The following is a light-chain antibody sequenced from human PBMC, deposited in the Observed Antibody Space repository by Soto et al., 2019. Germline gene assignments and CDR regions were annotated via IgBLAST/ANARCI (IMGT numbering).Light chain of an antibody. Sequence: DIQMTQSPSSLSASIGYRVTITCRASQSITSWLAWYQQKPGKAPKLLIYDASSLESGVPSRFSGSGSGTEFTLTISNLQPDDFATYYCQQNNSYPWTFGQGTKVEI. CDR2: DAS. CDR3: QQNNSYPWT. J-gene: IGKJ1*01. V-gene: IGKV1-5*01. CDR1: QSITSW.